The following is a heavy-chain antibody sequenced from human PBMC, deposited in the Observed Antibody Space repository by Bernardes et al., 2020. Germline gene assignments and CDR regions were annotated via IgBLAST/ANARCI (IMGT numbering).Heavy chain of an antibody. CDR2: INSAGSST. J-gene: IGHJ3*02. V-gene: IGHV3-74*01. Sequence: GGSLRLSCAASGFTFNSYWMPWVRQAPGKGLVWLSRINSAGSSTSYADSVKGRFTISRDNAKNTLYLQMNSLRAEDTAVYYCARDGGVIVGDAFDIWGQGTMVTVSS. CDR1: GFTFNSYW. CDR3: ARDGGVIVGDAFDI. D-gene: IGHD3-16*02.